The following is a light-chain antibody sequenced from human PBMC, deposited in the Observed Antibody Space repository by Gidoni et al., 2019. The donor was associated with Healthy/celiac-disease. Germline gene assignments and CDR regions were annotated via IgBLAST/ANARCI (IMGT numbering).Light chain of an antibody. V-gene: IGLV1-47*01. CDR2: RNN. Sequence: QSVLTQPPSASGTPGHRVTTSCSGSSSNIGSNYVYWYQQLPGTAPKLLIYRNNQRPSGVPDRFSGSKSGTSASLAISGLRSEDEADYYCAAWDDSLSGFVVFGGGTKLTVL. CDR3: AAWDDSLSGFVV. J-gene: IGLJ2*01. CDR1: SSNIGSNY.